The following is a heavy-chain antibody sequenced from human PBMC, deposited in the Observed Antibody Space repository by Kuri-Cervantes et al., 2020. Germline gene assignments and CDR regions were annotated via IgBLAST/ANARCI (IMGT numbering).Heavy chain of an antibody. CDR3: ARDAGTVTKNYYYYYGMDV. J-gene: IGHJ6*02. Sequence: GESLKISCAASGFTFSSYSMNWVRQAPGKGLEWVSSISSSSSYIYYADSVKGRFTISRDNAKNSLYLQMNSLRAEDTAVYYCARDAGTVTKNYYYYYGMDVWGQGTTVTVSS. CDR2: ISSSSSYI. V-gene: IGHV3-21*01. CDR1: GFTFSSYS. D-gene: IGHD4-17*01.